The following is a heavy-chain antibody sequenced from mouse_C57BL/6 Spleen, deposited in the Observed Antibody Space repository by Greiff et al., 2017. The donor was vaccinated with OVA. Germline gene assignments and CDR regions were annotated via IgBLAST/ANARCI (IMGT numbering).Heavy chain of an antibody. CDR3: ARQEGSSYFDY. D-gene: IGHD1-1*01. V-gene: IGHV5-12*01. CDR1: GFTFSDYY. CDR2: ISNGGGST. J-gene: IGHJ2*01. Sequence: EVMLVESGGGLVQPGGSLKLSCAASGFTFSDYYMYWVRQTPEKRLEWVAYISNGGGSTYYPDTVKGRFTISRDNAKNTLYLQMSRLKSEDTAMYYCARQEGSSYFDYWGQGTTLTVSS.